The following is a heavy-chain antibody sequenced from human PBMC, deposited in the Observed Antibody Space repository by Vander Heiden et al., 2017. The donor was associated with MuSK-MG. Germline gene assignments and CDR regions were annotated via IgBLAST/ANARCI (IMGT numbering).Heavy chain of an antibody. CDR2: IYRSGET. D-gene: IGHD2-21*01. V-gene: IGHV3-66*01. J-gene: IGHJ4*02. Sequence: AQLVQSGGGLVQPGGSLRPSCSASGVTVTSNYMSWVRQAPGKGLEWVSVIYRSGETYYADSVKDRFTISRDSSMNTLYLQMNSLRAEDTAIYFCARGAVINYFDYWGQGTLVTVSS. CDR3: ARGAVINYFDY. CDR1: GVTVTSNY.